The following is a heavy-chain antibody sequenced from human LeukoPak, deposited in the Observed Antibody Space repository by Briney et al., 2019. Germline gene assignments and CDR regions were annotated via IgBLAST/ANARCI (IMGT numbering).Heavy chain of an antibody. CDR2: IIPIFGTA. CDR3: ARDAYCGGDCPFDY. J-gene: IGHJ4*02. CDR1: GGTFSSYA. Sequence: ASVKVSCKASGGTFSSYAISWVRQAPGQGLEWMGRIIPIFGTANYAQKFQGRVTITTDESTCTAYMELSSLRSEDTAVYYCARDAYCGGDCPFDYWGQGTLVTVSS. V-gene: IGHV1-69*05. D-gene: IGHD2-21*02.